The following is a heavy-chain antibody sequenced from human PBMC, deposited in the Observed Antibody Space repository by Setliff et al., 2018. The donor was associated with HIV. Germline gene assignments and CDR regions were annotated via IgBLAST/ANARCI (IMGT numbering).Heavy chain of an antibody. Sequence: SETLSLTCTVSGGSISSSHYYWGWIRQPPGKGLEWIGTVYYSGSTYYNPSLKSRVTMSVDTSKNQFSLKLSSVTAADTAVYYCAREGARHYGSGRYHSWFDPWGQGTQVTVSS. CDR1: GGSISSSHYY. J-gene: IGHJ5*02. CDR3: AREGARHYGSGRYHSWFDP. D-gene: IGHD3-10*01. CDR2: VYYSGST. V-gene: IGHV4-39*07.